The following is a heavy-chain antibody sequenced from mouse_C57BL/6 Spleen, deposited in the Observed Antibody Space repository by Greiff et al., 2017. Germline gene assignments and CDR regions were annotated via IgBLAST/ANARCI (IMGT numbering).Heavy chain of an antibody. V-gene: IGHV5-17*01. Sequence: DVKLVESGGGLVKPGGSLKLSCAASGFTFSDYGMHWVRQAPEKGLEWVAYISSGSSTIYYADTVKGRFTISRDNAKNTLFLQMTSLRSEDTAMYYCARQGYYVYYFDYWGQGTTLTVSS. J-gene: IGHJ2*01. D-gene: IGHD2-3*01. CDR3: ARQGYYVYYFDY. CDR2: ISSGSSTI. CDR1: GFTFSDYG.